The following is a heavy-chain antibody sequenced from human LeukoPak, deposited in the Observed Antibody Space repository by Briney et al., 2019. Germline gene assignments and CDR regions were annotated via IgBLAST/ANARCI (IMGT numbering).Heavy chain of an antibody. Sequence: GASVKVSCKAAYYTVTTYVVSWGRQAPGQGLEWMGWISGYDGNTNYAQKLRGRVTVTTDTSTSTAYMDLRSPRSDDTALYYCARTVTTSSYYFDYWGQGTLVTVSS. CDR2: ISGYDGNT. CDR3: ARTVTTSSYYFDY. CDR1: YYTVTTYV. J-gene: IGHJ4*02. V-gene: IGHV1-18*01. D-gene: IGHD4-11*01.